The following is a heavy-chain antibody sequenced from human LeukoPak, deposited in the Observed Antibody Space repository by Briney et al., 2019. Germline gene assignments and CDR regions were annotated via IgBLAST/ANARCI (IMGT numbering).Heavy chain of an antibody. J-gene: IGHJ5*02. CDR1: GGSISSYY. D-gene: IGHD6-13*01. V-gene: IGHV4-59*01. CDR3: ARYIAAAVHFDP. Sequence: SETLSLTCTVSGGSISSYYWSWIRQPPGKGLEWIGYIYYSGSTNYNPSLKSRVTISVDTSKNQFSLKLSSVTAADTAVYYCARYIAAAVHFDPWGQETLVTVSS. CDR2: IYYSGST.